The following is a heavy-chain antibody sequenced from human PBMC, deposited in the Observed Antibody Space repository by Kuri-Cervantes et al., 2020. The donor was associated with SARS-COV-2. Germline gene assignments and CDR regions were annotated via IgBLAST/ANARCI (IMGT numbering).Heavy chain of an antibody. CDR1: GFTFSSYA. V-gene: IGHV3-23*01. J-gene: IGHJ4*02. Sequence: GESLKLSCAASGFTFSSYAMSWVRQAPTKGLEWVSAISGSGDITYYGDSVQGRFTISRDKSKNTLYLQMNSLRAEDTAVYYCASGGGTAFDYWGQGTLFTVSS. CDR2: ISGSGDIT. D-gene: IGHD1-14*01. CDR3: ASGGGTAFDY.